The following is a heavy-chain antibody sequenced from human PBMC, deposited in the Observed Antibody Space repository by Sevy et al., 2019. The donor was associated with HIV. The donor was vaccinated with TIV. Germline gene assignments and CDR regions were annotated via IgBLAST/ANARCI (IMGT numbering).Heavy chain of an antibody. CDR2: IYTSGST. J-gene: IGHJ6*03. CDR3: AREEGYYDFWSGYYAHYYYYMDV. V-gene: IGHV4-4*07. CDR1: GGSISSYY. Sequence: GSLRLSCTVSGGSISSYYWSWIRQPAGKGLEWIGRIYTSGSTNYNPSLKSRVTMSVDTSKNQFSLKLSSVTAADTAVYYCAREEGYYDFWSGYYAHYYYYMDVWGKGTTVTVSS. D-gene: IGHD3-3*01.